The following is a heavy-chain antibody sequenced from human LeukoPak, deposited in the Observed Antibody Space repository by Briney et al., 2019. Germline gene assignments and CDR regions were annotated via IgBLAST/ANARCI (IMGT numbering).Heavy chain of an antibody. V-gene: IGHV4-30-2*01. CDR3: ARGVGSEWFDP. Sequence: SQTLSLTCAVSGGSISSGGYSGSWIRQPPGKGLEWIGYIYHSGSTYYNPSLKSRVTISVDRSKNQFSLKLSSVTAADTAVYYCARGVGSEWFDPWGQGTLVTVSS. J-gene: IGHJ5*02. CDR1: GGSISSGGYS. CDR2: IYHSGST.